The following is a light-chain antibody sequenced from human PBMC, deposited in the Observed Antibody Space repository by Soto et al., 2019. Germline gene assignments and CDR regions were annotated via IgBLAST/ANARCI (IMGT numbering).Light chain of an antibody. V-gene: IGKV3-15*01. CDR1: QSVSSI. J-gene: IGKJ2*01. Sequence: EIVMTQYPATLSVSPGERATLSCRASQSVSSILAWYQQKPGQAPRLLIYGASTRATGIPARFSGSGSGTEFTLTISSLQSEDFAVYYCQQYNNWPPHTFGHGTKLEIK. CDR3: QQYNNWPPHT. CDR2: GAS.